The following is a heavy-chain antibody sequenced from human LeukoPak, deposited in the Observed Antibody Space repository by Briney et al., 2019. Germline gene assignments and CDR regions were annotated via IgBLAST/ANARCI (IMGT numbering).Heavy chain of an antibody. Sequence: SETLSLTCTVSGGSISSYYWSWIRQPPGKGLEWIGNINYSGSTNYNPSLKSRVTISVDTSKNQFSLKLSSVTAADTAVYYCARRHVEYSSSSDPYYFDYWGQGTLVTVSS. J-gene: IGHJ4*02. CDR2: INYSGST. CDR1: GGSISSYY. D-gene: IGHD6-6*01. V-gene: IGHV4-59*01. CDR3: ARRHVEYSSSSDPYYFDY.